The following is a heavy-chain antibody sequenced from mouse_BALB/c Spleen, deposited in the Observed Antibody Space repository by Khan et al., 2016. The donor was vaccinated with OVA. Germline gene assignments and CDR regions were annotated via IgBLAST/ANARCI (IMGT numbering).Heavy chain of an antibody. D-gene: IGHD1-1*01. CDR1: GYSFTGYF. CDR2: INPHIGET. V-gene: IGHV1-20*02. J-gene: IGHJ2*01. CDR3: TRIYRSDFDY. Sequence: VRLKESGPELVRPGASVKISCKASGYSFTGYFMNWVMQSHGKSLEWIGRINPHIGETFYNQRFKDKATLTVDESSNTAHMELRSLASEDSAVYYCTRIYRSDFDYWGQGTTLTVSS.